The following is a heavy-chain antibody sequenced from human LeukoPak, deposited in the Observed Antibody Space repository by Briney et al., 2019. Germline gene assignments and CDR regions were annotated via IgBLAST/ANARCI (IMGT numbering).Heavy chain of an antibody. D-gene: IGHD3-3*01. CDR1: GFTFSNYA. Sequence: PGGSLRLSCAASGFTFSNYAMSWVRQAPGEGLEWVSAISGSGGSTYYADSVKGRFTISRDNSKNTLYLRVNSLRAEDTAVYYCAKPFYDFWSGYSEYYFDYWGQGTLVTVSS. V-gene: IGHV3-23*01. CDR2: ISGSGGST. J-gene: IGHJ4*02. CDR3: AKPFYDFWSGYSEYYFDY.